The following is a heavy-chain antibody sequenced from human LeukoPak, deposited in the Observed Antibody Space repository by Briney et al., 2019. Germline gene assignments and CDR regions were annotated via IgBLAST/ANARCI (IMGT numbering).Heavy chain of an antibody. D-gene: IGHD6-6*01. CDR1: GDTFSSYA. CDR2: IIPLLGIA. CDR3: ARDVGSSDY. J-gene: IGHJ4*02. Sequence: GASVKLSCKASGDTFSSYAIRWVRQAPGQGLEWMGRIIPLLGIATYAQKFQGSVTITAHNSTTTAYMELSSLRSEHPPVYYCARDVGSSDYWGQGTLVTVSS. V-gene: IGHV1-69*04.